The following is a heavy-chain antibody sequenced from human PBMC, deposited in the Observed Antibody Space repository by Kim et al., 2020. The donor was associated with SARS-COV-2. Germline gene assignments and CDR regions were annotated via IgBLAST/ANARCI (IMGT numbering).Heavy chain of an antibody. Sequence: ASVKVYCKTSGYTFTSYGISWVRQAPGQGLEWMGWISAYNGNTNYAQKLQGRVTMTTDTSTSTAYMELRSLRSDDTAVYYCAREKKGAAAGYGMDVWGQGATVTVSS. CDR1: GYTFTSYG. V-gene: IGHV1-18*01. D-gene: IGHD6-13*01. J-gene: IGHJ6*02. CDR2: ISAYNGNT. CDR3: AREKKGAAAGYGMDV.